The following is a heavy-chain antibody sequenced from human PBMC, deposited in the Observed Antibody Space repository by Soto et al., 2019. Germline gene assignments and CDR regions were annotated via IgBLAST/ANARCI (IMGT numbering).Heavy chain of an antibody. CDR2: IIPIFGTA. CDR1: GGTFSSYA. Sequence: EASVKVSCKASGGTFSSYAISWVRQAPGQGLEWMGGIIPIFGTANYAQKFQGRVTITADKSTSTAYMGLSSLRSEDTAVYYCARVDVGKTVTTADYWGQGTLVTVSS. CDR3: ARVDVGKTVTTADY. D-gene: IGHD4-17*01. V-gene: IGHV1-69*06. J-gene: IGHJ4*02.